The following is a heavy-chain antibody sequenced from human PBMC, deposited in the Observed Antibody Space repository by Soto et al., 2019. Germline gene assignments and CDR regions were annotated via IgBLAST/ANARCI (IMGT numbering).Heavy chain of an antibody. J-gene: IGHJ4*02. CDR2: INSDGSST. CDR3: ARGAPIVVVPAATPARRWY. CDR1: GFTFSSYW. V-gene: IGHV3-74*01. D-gene: IGHD2-2*01. Sequence: PGGSLRLSCVASGFTFSSYWMHWVRQAPGKGLVWVSRINSDGSSTSYADSVKGRFTISRDNAKNTLYLQMNSLRAEDTAVYYCARGAPIVVVPAATPARRWYWGQGTLVTVSS.